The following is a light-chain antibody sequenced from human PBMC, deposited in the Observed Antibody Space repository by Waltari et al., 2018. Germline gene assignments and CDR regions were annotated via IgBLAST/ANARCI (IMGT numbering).Light chain of an antibody. CDR1: QNIINY. V-gene: IGKV1-39*01. J-gene: IGKJ1*01. CDR2: AAS. Sequence: DIQMTQSPSSLSTSVGDRVTITCRASQNIINYLNWYHQNPGKAPNLLIYAASSLQSGVPSRFSGSGSGTDFTLTISGLQAEDVAVYYCQQYYVNPPTFGQGTKVEIK. CDR3: QQYYVNPPT.